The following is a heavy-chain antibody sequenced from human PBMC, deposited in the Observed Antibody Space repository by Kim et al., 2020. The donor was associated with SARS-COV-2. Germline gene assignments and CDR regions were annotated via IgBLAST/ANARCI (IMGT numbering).Heavy chain of an antibody. J-gene: IGHJ4*02. CDR3: ARKPSSGWSYYFDY. D-gene: IGHD6-19*01. CDR2: ISYDGSNK. CDR1: GFTFSSYA. V-gene: IGHV3-30*04. Sequence: GGSLRLSCAASGFTFSSYAMHWVRQAPGKGLEWVAIISYDGSNKYYADSMKGRFTISRDNSKNTLYLQLNSLRAEDTAVYYCARKPSSGWSYYFDYWGQGTLVTVSS.